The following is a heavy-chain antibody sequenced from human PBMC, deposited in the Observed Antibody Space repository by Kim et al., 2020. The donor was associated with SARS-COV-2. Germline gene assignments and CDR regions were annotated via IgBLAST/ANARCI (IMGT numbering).Heavy chain of an antibody. J-gene: IGHJ6*04. D-gene: IGHD3-9*01. V-gene: IGHV4-39*01. CDR2: IYYSAST. CDR1: GGSISSSSYY. CDR3: ARHSEILTGYDYGMDV. Sequence: SETLSLTCTVSGGSISSSSYYWGWIRQPPGKGLEWIGSIYYSASTYYNPSLQSRVTISVDKSKNQLSLNLSSVAAADTAVYYCARHSEILTGYDYGMDVWAEDTTVTVSS.